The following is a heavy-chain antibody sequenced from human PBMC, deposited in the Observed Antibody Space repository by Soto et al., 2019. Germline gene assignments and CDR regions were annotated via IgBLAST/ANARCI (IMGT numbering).Heavy chain of an antibody. CDR1: GFSLITTGSG. J-gene: IGHJ6*02. CDR3: VHLMTAVPTSGMDV. V-gene: IGHV2-5*02. Sequence: QITLKESGPTLVEPTQTLTLTCTFSGFSLITTGSGVAWIRQPPGKALEWLALIYWDDDKRYSASLKSRLTITKDTSKNQVVLTMTNMDPVDTGTYRFVHLMTAVPTSGMDVWGQGTAVTVSS. CDR2: IYWDDDK. D-gene: IGHD4-17*01.